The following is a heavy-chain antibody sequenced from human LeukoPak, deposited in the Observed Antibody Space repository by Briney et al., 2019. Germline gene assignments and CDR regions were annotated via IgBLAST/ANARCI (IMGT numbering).Heavy chain of an antibody. Sequence: PGGSLRLSCAASGFTFSSYWMSWVRQAPGKGLEWVANIKQDGSEKYYVDSVKGRFTISRDNAKNSLYLQVNSLRAEDTAVYYCARVLNYDFWSGYPYYYYGMDVWGQGTTVTVSS. CDR2: IKQDGSEK. CDR1: GFTFSSYW. J-gene: IGHJ6*02. D-gene: IGHD3-3*01. CDR3: ARVLNYDFWSGYPYYYYGMDV. V-gene: IGHV3-7*01.